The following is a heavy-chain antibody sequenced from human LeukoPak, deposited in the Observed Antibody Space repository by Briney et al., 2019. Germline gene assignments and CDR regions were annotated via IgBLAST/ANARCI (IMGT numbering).Heavy chain of an antibody. CDR2: ISSDSAWI. CDR1: GLTFSSET. CDR3: ARDRLAAGDAFDI. J-gene: IGHJ3*02. D-gene: IGHD6-13*01. V-gene: IGHV3-21*01. Sequence: GGSLRLSCAASGLTFSSETMNWVRQAPGKGLEWVSSISSDSAWIYYADSVKGRFTISRDNPKNSLYLQMNSLRAEDTAVYYCARDRLAAGDAFDIWGQGTMVTVSS.